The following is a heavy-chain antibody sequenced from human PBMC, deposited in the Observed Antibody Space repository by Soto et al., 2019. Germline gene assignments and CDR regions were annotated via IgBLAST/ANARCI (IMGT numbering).Heavy chain of an antibody. CDR3: AKPPILDY. CDR1: GGTFNNYP. Sequence: SVKVSCKASGGTFNNYPITWVRQAPGEGLEWMGGSIPIFGTANYAQKFQGRVTISVGESTSTAYMELSSLRSEDTAVYYCAKPPILDYWGQGTLVTVSS. CDR2: SIPIFGTA. V-gene: IGHV1-69*13. J-gene: IGHJ4*02.